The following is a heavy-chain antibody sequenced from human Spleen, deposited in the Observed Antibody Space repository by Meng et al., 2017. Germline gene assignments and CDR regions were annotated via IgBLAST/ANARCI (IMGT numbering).Heavy chain of an antibody. CDR3: VRDEDISAAGKLFGDY. V-gene: IGHV1-2*06. Sequence: QVELVKSGAEGKKPGASVKVSCTPSGYTFTAYYIHWVRQAPGQGLDWMGRIDPNSGVTEYAQKFQGRVTVTGDTSISTAYMELSRLRSDDTAIYYCVRDEDISAAGKLFGDYWGQGTLVTVSS. CDR1: GYTFTAYY. J-gene: IGHJ4*02. CDR2: IDPNSGVT. D-gene: IGHD6-13*01.